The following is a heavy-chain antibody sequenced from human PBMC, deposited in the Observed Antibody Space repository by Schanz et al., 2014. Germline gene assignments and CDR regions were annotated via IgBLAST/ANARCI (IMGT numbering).Heavy chain of an antibody. CDR1: GFTFKSYW. Sequence: EVQLGESGGGFVQPGGSLRLSCAASGFTFKSYWMHWVRQAPGKGLEWVSRVNSDGRSTSYADSVKGRFTISRDNAKSTLYLQMNSLRAEDTAVYYCAKGLDGYGWNAFDSWGQGTLATVSS. CDR3: AKGLDGYGWNAFDS. J-gene: IGHJ4*02. V-gene: IGHV3-74*01. D-gene: IGHD1-1*01. CDR2: VNSDGRST.